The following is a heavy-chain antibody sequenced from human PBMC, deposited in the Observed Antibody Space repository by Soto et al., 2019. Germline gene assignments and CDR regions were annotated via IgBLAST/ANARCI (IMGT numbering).Heavy chain of an antibody. CDR3: ARGRWSIFDY. J-gene: IGHJ4*02. CDR1: GDSVSSNNIA. D-gene: IGHD2-15*01. V-gene: IGHV6-1*01. CDR2: TYYRSKWYN. Sequence: SQTLSLTCAVSGDSVSSNNIAWNWLRQPPWRGLEWLGRTYYRSKWYNEYAVSVRSRITINLDTSKNQFSLQLNSVTPEDTAVYYCARGRWSIFDYWGQGAQVTVSS.